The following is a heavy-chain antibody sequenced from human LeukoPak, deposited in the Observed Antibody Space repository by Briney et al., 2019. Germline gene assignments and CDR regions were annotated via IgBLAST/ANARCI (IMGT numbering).Heavy chain of an antibody. CDR3: ATAWSGWYEVYFQH. J-gene: IGHJ1*01. V-gene: IGHV1-69*06. CDR2: IIPIFGTA. Sequence: SVKVSCKASGGTFSSYAISWVRQAPGQGLEWMGGIIPIFGTANYAQKFQGRVTITADKSTSTAYMELSSLRSEDTAVNYCATAWSGWYEVYFQHWGQGTLVTVSS. D-gene: IGHD6-19*01. CDR1: GGTFSSYA.